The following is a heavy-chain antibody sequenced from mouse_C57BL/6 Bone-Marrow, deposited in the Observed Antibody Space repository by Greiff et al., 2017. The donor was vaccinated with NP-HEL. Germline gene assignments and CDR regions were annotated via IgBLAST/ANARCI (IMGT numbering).Heavy chain of an antibody. CDR2: ISSGGSYT. J-gene: IGHJ1*03. CDR1: GFTFSSYG. V-gene: IGHV5-6*01. CDR3: ARQDGYYDWYFDV. D-gene: IGHD2-3*01. Sequence: EVQGVESGGDLVKPGGSLKLSCAASGFTFSSYGMSWVRQTPDKRLEWVATISSGGSYTYYPDSVKGRFTISRDNAKNTLYLQMSSLKSEDTAMYYCARQDGYYDWYFDVWGTGTTVTVSS.